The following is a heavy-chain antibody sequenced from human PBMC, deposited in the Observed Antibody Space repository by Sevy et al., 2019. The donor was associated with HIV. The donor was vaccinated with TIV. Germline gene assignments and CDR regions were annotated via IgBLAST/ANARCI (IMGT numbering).Heavy chain of an antibody. Sequence: GGSLRLSCTASGFTFSSFSMSWVRQAPGKGLEWVASINSRSTYIYHADPVKGRFTISRDNAKNSLYLQMNSLRAEDTAVYYCARDPSPDITAIQDYWGPGTLVTVSS. D-gene: IGHD2-21*02. V-gene: IGHV3-21*01. CDR1: GFTFSSFS. CDR2: INSRSTYI. J-gene: IGHJ4*02. CDR3: ARDPSPDITAIQDY.